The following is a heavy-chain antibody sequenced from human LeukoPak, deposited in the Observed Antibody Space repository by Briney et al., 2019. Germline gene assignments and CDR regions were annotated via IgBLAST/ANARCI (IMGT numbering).Heavy chain of an antibody. V-gene: IGHV3-23*01. CDR3: AKDWPPQSGTSCLFDY. CDR2: IIGSGGTT. CDR1: GFTVSSYA. D-gene: IGHD2-2*01. J-gene: IGHJ4*02. Sequence: PGGSLRLSCAAAGFTVSSYAMGWVRQAPGKGLGWVSSIIGSGGTTSYADSVHGRFTISRDNSNNTLYPQMNSLRAEATAVYYCAKDWPPQSGTSCLFDYRGQGTLVTVSS.